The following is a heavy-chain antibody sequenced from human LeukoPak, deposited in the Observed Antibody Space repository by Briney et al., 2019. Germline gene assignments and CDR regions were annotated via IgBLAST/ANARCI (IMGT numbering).Heavy chain of an antibody. J-gene: IGHJ4*02. V-gene: IGHV4-39*07. D-gene: IGHD6-19*01. CDR1: GDSSSNSLYY. CDR3: AREYTLYRSGWFLDY. CDR2: IDYSGST. Sequence: PSETLSLTCTVSGDSSSNSLYYWGWIRQPPGKGLEWIGSIDYSGSTSYNPSLKSRATISVDTSKNQFSLKLSSVTAADTAVYYCAREYTLYRSGWFLDYWGQGTVVTVSP.